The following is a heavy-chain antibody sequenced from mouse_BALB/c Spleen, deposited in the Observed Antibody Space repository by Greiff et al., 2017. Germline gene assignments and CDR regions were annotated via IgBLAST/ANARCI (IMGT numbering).Heavy chain of an antibody. J-gene: IGHJ3*01. CDR3: ATHYYGSSYGFAY. D-gene: IGHD1-1*01. Sequence: EVQGVESGGGLVKPGGSLKLSCAASGFTFSSYAMSWVRQTPEKRLEWVASISSGGSTYYPDSVKGRFTISRDNARNILYLQMSSLRSEDTAMYYCATHYYGSSYGFAYWGQGTLVTVSA. CDR1: GFTFSSYA. V-gene: IGHV5-6-5*01. CDR2: ISSGGST.